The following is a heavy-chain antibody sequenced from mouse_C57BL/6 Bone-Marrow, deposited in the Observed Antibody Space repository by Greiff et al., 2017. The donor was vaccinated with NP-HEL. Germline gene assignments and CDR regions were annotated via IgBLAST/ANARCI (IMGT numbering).Heavy chain of an antibody. CDR3: ARGSSRFAY. Sequence: QVQLQQPGAELVKPGASVKLSCKASGYTFTSYWMHWVKQRPGQGLEWIGMIHPNSGSTNYNEKFKSKATLTVDKSSSTAYMQLSSLTSEDAAVYYCARGSSRFAYWGQGTLVTVSA. V-gene: IGHV1-64*01. D-gene: IGHD1-1*01. CDR2: IHPNSGST. J-gene: IGHJ3*01. CDR1: GYTFTSYW.